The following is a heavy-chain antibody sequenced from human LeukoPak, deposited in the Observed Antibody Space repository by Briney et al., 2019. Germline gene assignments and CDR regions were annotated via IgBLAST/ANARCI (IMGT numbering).Heavy chain of an antibody. D-gene: IGHD3-22*01. Sequence: PSETLSLTCTVSGGSISSSSYYWGWLRQRPGKGLEWIGSIYYTGSTYYNPSLKSRVTISVDTSKNHFSLKLSSVTAADTAVYYCARDLVGPNSSGYIFDYWGQGTLVTVSS. V-gene: IGHV4-39*07. CDR3: ARDLVGPNSSGYIFDY. CDR1: GGSISSSSYY. CDR2: IYYTGST. J-gene: IGHJ4*02.